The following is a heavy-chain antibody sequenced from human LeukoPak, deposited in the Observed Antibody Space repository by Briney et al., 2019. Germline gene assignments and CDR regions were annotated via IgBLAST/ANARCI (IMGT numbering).Heavy chain of an antibody. CDR1: GGSISSSSYY. D-gene: IGHD3-22*01. Sequence: PSATLSLTCTVSGGSISSSSYYWGWIRQPPGKGLEWIRSIYYSGSTYYNPSLKSRVTISVDTSKKQFSLKLSSVTAADTAVYYCARQDYYDSSGSDYWGQGTLVTVSS. J-gene: IGHJ4*02. CDR3: ARQDYYDSSGSDY. V-gene: IGHV4-39*01. CDR2: IYYSGST.